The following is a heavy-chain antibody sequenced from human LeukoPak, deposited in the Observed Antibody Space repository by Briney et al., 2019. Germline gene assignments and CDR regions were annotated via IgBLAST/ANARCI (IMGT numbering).Heavy chain of an antibody. V-gene: IGHV3-33*01. CDR2: IWHDGSNK. Sequence: GGSLRLSCAASGFTFSSYGMHWVRQAPGKGLEWVAVIWHDGSNKYYADSVKGRFTISRDNSKNTLYLQMNSLRAEDTAVYYRARVQGSYRFPDYWGQGTLVTVSS. D-gene: IGHD3-16*02. CDR1: GFTFSSYG. CDR3: ARVQGSYRFPDY. J-gene: IGHJ4*02.